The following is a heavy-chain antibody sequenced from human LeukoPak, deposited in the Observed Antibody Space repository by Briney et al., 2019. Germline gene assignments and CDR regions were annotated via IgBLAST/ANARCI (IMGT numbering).Heavy chain of an antibody. CDR3: ARHTSTYCSGGSCYYYYYMDV. Sequence: PSETLSLTCAVSGASISRDNWWSWVRQPPGKGLEWIGEIHHTWSPNYNPSFKSRVTIPVDTSKNQFSLKLSSVTAADTAVYYCARHTSTYCSGGSCYYYYYMDVWGKGTTVTISS. V-gene: IGHV4-4*02. D-gene: IGHD2-15*01. J-gene: IGHJ6*03. CDR1: GASISRDNW. CDR2: IHHTWSP.